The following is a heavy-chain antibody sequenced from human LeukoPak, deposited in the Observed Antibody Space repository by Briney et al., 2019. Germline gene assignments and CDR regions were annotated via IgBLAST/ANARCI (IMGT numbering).Heavy chain of an antibody. CDR2: IYYSGST. Sequence: SDTLSLTCAVSGYSISSSNWWGWIRQPPGKGLERIGYIYYSGSTYYNPSLKSRVTMSVDTSKNQFSLKLSSVTAVDTAVYYCARMGATIYFDYWGQGTLVTVSS. J-gene: IGHJ4*02. D-gene: IGHD1-26*01. CDR3: ARMGATIYFDY. CDR1: GYSISSSNW. V-gene: IGHV4-28*01.